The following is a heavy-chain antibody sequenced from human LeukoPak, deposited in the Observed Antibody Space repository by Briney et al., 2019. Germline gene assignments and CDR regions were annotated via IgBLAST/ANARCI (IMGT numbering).Heavy chain of an antibody. Sequence: ASVKLSCKASGYTFTDYYMHRVRQAPGPGLEWMGWINPNSGGTNYAQKFQGRVTMTRDTSISTAYMELSRLRSADTAVYYCAKGGSYDYFDYWGQGTLVTVSS. CDR3: AKGGSYDYFDY. D-gene: IGHD1-26*01. CDR2: INPNSGGT. V-gene: IGHV1-2*02. CDR1: GYTFTDYY. J-gene: IGHJ4*02.